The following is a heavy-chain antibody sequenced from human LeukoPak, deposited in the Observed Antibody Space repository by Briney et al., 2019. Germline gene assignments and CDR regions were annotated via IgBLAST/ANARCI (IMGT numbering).Heavy chain of an antibody. J-gene: IGHJ4*02. D-gene: IGHD3-3*01. CDR3: ARELRSDYDFWSGYGYYFDY. CDR1: GGSISSYY. Sequence: PSETLSLTCTVSGGSISSYYWSWIRQPAGKGLEWTGRIYTSGSTNYNPSLKSRVTMSVDTSKNQFSLKLSSVTAADTAVYYCARELRSDYDFWSGYGYYFDYWGQGTLVTVSS. V-gene: IGHV4-4*07. CDR2: IYTSGST.